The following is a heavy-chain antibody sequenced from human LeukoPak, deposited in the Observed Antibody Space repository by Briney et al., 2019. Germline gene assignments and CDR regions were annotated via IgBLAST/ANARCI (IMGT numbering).Heavy chain of an antibody. V-gene: IGHV4-39*07. CDR1: GGSISSSSYY. CDR3: ARVIVVVVAATPSFDP. CDR2: IYYSGST. J-gene: IGHJ5*02. D-gene: IGHD2-15*01. Sequence: SETLSLTCTVSGGSISSSSYYWGWIRQPPGKGLEWIGSIYYSGSTYYNPSLKSRVTISVDTSKNQFSLKLSSVTAADTAVYYCARVIVVVVAATPSFDPWGQGTLVTVSS.